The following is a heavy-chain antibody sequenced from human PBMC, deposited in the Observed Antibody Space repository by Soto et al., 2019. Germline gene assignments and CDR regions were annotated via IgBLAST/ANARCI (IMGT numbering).Heavy chain of an antibody. CDR2: ISAYNGNT. V-gene: IGHV1-18*01. J-gene: IGHJ3*02. D-gene: IGHD2-15*01. CDR1: GYTFTNYD. Sequence: VKVSCKASGYTFTNYDINWVRQAPGQGLEWMGWISAYNGNTNYAQKLQGRVTMTTDTSTSTAYMELRSLRSDDTAVYYCARVRFIPKDIVVVVAANLGSTDAFGIWGQGTMVTVSS. CDR3: ARVRFIPKDIVVVVAANLGSTDAFGI.